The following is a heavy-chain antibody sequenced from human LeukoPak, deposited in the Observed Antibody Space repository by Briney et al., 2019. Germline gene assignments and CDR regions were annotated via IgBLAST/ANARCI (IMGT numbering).Heavy chain of an antibody. CDR1: GGTFSSYA. CDR2: IIPIFGTA. D-gene: IGHD3-22*01. V-gene: IGHV1-69*05. CDR3: ARDLFGPLDSSGYYCDY. J-gene: IGHJ4*02. Sequence: SVKVSCKASGGTFSSYAISWVRQAPGQGLEWMGRIIPIFGTANYAQKFQGRVTITTDESTGTAYMELSSLRSEDTAVYYCARDLFGPLDSSGYYCDYWGQGTLVTVSS.